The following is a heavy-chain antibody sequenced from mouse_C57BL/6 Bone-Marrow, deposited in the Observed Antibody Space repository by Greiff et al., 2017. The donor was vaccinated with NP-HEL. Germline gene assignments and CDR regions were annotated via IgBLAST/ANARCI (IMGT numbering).Heavy chain of an antibody. Sequence: QVQLQQSGPELVKPGASVKISCKASGYAFSSSWMNWVKQRPGKGLEWIGRIYPGDGDTNYNGKFKGKATLTADKSSSTAYMQLSSLTSEDSAVYFCARPTVVDYYAMDYWGQGTSVTVSS. D-gene: IGHD1-1*01. J-gene: IGHJ4*01. V-gene: IGHV1-82*01. CDR2: IYPGDGDT. CDR3: ARPTVVDYYAMDY. CDR1: GYAFSSSW.